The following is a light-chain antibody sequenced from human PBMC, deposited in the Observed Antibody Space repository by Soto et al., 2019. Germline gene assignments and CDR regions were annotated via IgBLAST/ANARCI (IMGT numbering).Light chain of an antibody. V-gene: IGKV1-6*01. J-gene: IGKJ1*01. CDR3: LQDYHYPAR. CDR2: AAS. CDR1: QCIRND. Sequence: AIQMTQSASSLSASIGARVTITSRASQCIRNDLGWYQQKPGKAPKLLISAASSLESGVPSRFSGSGSGTDFSITISSLQPEEFATYYCLQDYHYPARFGKGTKWEIK.